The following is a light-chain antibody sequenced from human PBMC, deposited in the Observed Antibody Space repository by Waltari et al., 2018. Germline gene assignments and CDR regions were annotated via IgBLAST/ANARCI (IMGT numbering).Light chain of an antibody. CDR3: MQATQFPLT. CDR1: QSLLHSDGNTY. J-gene: IGKJ4*01. Sequence: DIVMTQTPLSSPVTLGQPASISCRSSQSLLHSDGNTYLSWLHQRPGQPPRLLIYKISNRLSGVPDRFSGSGAGTEFTLKISRVETEDVGVYFCMQATQFPLTFGGGTKVEIK. V-gene: IGKV2-24*01. CDR2: KIS.